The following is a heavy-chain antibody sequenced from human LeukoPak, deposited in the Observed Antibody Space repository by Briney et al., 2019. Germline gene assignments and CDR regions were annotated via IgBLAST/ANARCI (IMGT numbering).Heavy chain of an antibody. D-gene: IGHD2-15*01. CDR1: GGTFSSYA. Sequence: SVKVSCKASGGTFSSYAISWVRQAPGQGLEWMGGIIPIFGTANYAQKFQGRVTITADESTSTAYMELSSLRSEDTAVYYCARVVLSDIVVVVAATRSYYYCYGMDVWGQGTTVTVSS. CDR2: IIPIFGTA. V-gene: IGHV1-69*01. J-gene: IGHJ6*02. CDR3: ARVVLSDIVVVVAATRSYYYCYGMDV.